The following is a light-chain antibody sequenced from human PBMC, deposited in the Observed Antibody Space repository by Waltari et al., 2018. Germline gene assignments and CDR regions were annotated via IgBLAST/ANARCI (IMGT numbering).Light chain of an antibody. CDR3: CSYAGDYTYV. CDR1: SSDVGGYKF. J-gene: IGLJ1*01. V-gene: IGLV2-11*01. CDR2: DVS. Sequence: QSALTQPRSVSGSPGQSVTISCTGNSSDVGGYKFVSWYQQHPGKAPKFMIYDVSKRPSGVPDRFSGSKSGNTASLTISGLQAEDEAEYYCCSYAGDYTYVFGTGTKVTVL.